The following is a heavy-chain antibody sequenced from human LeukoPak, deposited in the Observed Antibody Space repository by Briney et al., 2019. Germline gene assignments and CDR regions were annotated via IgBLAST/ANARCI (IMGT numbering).Heavy chain of an antibody. J-gene: IGHJ4*02. CDR3: ARATRTYYGSGSYEDY. D-gene: IGHD3-10*01. V-gene: IGHV4-34*01. Sequence: SETLSLTCAVYGGSFSGYYWSWIRQPPGKGLEWIGEINHSGSTNHNPSLKSRVTISVDTSKNQFSLKLSSVTAADTAVYYCARATRTYYGSGSYEDYWGQGTLVTVSS. CDR1: GGSFSGYY. CDR2: INHSGST.